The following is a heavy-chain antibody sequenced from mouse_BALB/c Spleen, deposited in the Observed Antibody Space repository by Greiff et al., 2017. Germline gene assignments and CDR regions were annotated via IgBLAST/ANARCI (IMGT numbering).Heavy chain of an antibody. CDR1: GYSITSDYA. D-gene: IGHD2-1*01. J-gene: IGHJ2*01. CDR3: ARAEGNYGYFDY. V-gene: IGHV3-2*02. CDR2: ISYSGST. Sequence: EVKLLESGPGLVKPSQSLSLTCTVTGYSITSDYAWNWIRQFPGNKLEWMGYISYSGSTSYNPSLKSRISITRDTSKNQFFLQLNSVTTEDTATYYCARAEGNYGYFDYWGQGTTLTVSS.